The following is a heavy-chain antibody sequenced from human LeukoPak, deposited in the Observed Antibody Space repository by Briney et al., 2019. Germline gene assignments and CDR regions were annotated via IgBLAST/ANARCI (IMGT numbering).Heavy chain of an antibody. CDR2: VNPRTGDT. D-gene: IGHD1-26*01. Sequence: ASVKVSCKASGYTFTGYYVHWVRQAPGEGLEWMGRVNPRTGDTDYAQEFQDRVTMTRDTSINTAYMELSSLTSDDTAVYYCARPQPWEYAFDIWGQGTMVTVSS. CDR3: ARPQPWEYAFDI. J-gene: IGHJ3*02. CDR1: GYTFTGYY. V-gene: IGHV1-2*06.